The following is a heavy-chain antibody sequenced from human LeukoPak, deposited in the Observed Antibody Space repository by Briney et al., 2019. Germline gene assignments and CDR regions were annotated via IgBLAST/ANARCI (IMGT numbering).Heavy chain of an antibody. V-gene: IGHV3-30-3*01. J-gene: IGHJ3*02. CDR1: GFTFSSYA. D-gene: IGHD3-10*01. CDR3: ARDKGSPPHDAFDI. Sequence: GGSLRLSCAASGFTFSSYAMHWVRQAPGKGLEWVAVISYDGSNKYYADSVKGRFTISRDNSKNTLYLQMNSLRAEDTAVYYCARDKGSPPHDAFDIWGQGTMVTVSS. CDR2: ISYDGSNK.